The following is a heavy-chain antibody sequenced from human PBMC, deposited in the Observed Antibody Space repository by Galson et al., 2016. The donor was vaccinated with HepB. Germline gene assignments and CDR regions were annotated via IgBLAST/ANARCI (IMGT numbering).Heavy chain of an antibody. J-gene: IGHJ4*02. D-gene: IGHD3-16*01. V-gene: IGHV3-30*07. Sequence: DSVKGRFTISRDNSKNTVYLEMNSLRAEDTAVYYCARGIPQTYYFDYWGQGSLVTVSS. CDR3: ARGIPQTYYFDY.